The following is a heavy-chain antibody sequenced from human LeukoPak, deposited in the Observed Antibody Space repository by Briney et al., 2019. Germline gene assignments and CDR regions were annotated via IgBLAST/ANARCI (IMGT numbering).Heavy chain of an antibody. Sequence: NPGGSLRLSCAASGFTFSSYSMNWVRQAPGKGLEWVSSFGTRSTSLHYADSVRGRFTISRDNAKNSLYLQMNSLRAEDTAVYYCAREQSEGFDYWGQGTLVTVSS. CDR1: GFTFSSYS. J-gene: IGHJ4*02. V-gene: IGHV3-21*01. CDR3: AREQSEGFDY. CDR2: FGTRSTSL.